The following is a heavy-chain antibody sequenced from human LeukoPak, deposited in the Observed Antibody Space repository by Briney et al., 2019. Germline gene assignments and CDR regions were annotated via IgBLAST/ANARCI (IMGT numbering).Heavy chain of an antibody. CDR2: ISGSGGST. CDR3: ARVDDSGYLWDY. CDR1: GFTFSSYA. D-gene: IGHD3-22*01. Sequence: GGSLRLSCAASGFTFSSYAMSWVRQAPGKGLEWVLAISGSGGSTYCADSVKGRFTISRDNSKNTLYLQMSSLRVEDTAIYFCARVDDSGYLWDYWGQGTLVTVSS. J-gene: IGHJ4*02. V-gene: IGHV3-23*01.